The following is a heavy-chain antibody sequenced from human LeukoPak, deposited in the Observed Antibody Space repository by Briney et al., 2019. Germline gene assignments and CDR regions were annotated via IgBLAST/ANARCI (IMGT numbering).Heavy chain of an antibody. J-gene: IGHJ4*02. CDR3: AKVLRSGYTYNYYFDL. CDR1: GFTFDDYA. V-gene: IGHV3-43*02. D-gene: IGHD5-18*01. CDR2: ISGDGTTP. Sequence: GGSLRLSCAASGFTFDDYAMHWVRQAPGKGLEWVSLISGDGTTPYYADSVKGRFTISRDNSKNSLYLQMNSLRTEDTAFYYCAKVLRSGYTYNYYFDLWGQGALVTVSS.